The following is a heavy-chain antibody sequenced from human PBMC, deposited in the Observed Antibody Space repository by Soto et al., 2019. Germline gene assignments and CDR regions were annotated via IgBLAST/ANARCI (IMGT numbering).Heavy chain of an antibody. J-gene: IGHJ4*02. CDR1: GYTFTSYG. D-gene: IGHD3-22*01. V-gene: IGHV1-18*01. Sequence: ASVKVSCKASGYTFTSYGISWVRQAPGQGREWMGWISAYNGNTNYAQKLQGRVTMTTDTSTSTAYMELRSLRSDDTAVYYCARVRHYYDSSGYFSYWGQGTLVTVSS. CDR3: ARVRHYYDSSGYFSY. CDR2: ISAYNGNT.